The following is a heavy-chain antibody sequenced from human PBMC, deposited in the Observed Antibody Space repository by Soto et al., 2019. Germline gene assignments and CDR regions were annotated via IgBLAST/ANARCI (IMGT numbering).Heavy chain of an antibody. CDR1: GYTFTDYY. J-gene: IGHJ4*02. CDR2: INPKSGLT. V-gene: IGHV1-2*02. CDR3: ARRDRSGSFDY. D-gene: IGHD5-12*01. Sequence: QVQLVQSGAEAKKPGASVKVSCKASGYTFTDYYIHWVRLAPGQGLDWMGWINPKSGLTSHAQNFRGRVTMTRDNSISTVYMELNRLTSDDRAIYYCARRDRSGSFDYWGQGTQVTVSS.